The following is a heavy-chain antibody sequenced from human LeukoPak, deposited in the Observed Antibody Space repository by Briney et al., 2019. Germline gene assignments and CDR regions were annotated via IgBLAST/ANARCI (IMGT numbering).Heavy chain of an antibody. V-gene: IGHV3-48*03. D-gene: IGHD3-10*01. CDR1: GFTFSSYE. Sequence: GGSLRPSCAASGFTFSSYEMNWVRQAPGKGLEWVSYISSSGSTIYYADSVKGRFTISRDNAKNSLYLQMNRLRVEDTAVYYCAKLAKYFYGSETYYFFEHWGQGTPVTASS. J-gene: IGHJ4*02. CDR3: AKLAKYFYGSETYYFFEH. CDR2: ISSSGSTI.